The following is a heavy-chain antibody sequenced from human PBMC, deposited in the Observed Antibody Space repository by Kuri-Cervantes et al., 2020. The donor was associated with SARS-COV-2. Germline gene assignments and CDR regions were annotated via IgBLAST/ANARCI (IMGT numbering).Heavy chain of an antibody. Sequence: SETLSLTCTVSGGSISSGSYYWSWIRQPAGKGLEWIGRINTSGSTNYNPSLKSRVTISVDTSKNQFSLKLSYVTAADTAVYYCASGGSSGYFNNWGQGTLVTVSS. CDR1: GGSISSGSYY. V-gene: IGHV4-61*02. CDR2: INTSGST. D-gene: IGHD3-22*01. J-gene: IGHJ4*02. CDR3: ASGGSSGYFNN.